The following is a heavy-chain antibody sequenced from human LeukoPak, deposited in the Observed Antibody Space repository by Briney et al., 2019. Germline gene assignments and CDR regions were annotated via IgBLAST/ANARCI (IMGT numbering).Heavy chain of an antibody. CDR1: GFFFGSYV. D-gene: IGHD5-12*01. CDR2: ITGAGGGT. V-gene: IGHV3-23*01. CDR3: VKGPRRYSGRYDS. Sequence: GGSLRLSCAASGFFFGSYVMAWVRQAPGKGLEWVADITGAGGGTNYADSVKGRFTISRDNSKNSVYLQMNSLRVEDTAMYYCVKGPRRYSGRYDSWGQGTLVTVSP. J-gene: IGHJ4*02.